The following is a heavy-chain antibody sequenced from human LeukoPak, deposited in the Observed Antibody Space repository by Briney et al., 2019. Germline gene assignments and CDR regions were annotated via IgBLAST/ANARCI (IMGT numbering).Heavy chain of an antibody. J-gene: IGHJ6*04. D-gene: IGHD5-18*01. CDR2: INHSGST. Sequence: PSETLSLTCAVYGGSFSGYYWSWICQPPGKGLEWIGEINHSGSTNYNPSLKSRVTISVDTSKNQFSLKLSSVTAADTAVYYCARGPKKIQLWHYFGMDVWGKGTTVTVSS. CDR1: GGSFSGYY. V-gene: IGHV4-34*01. CDR3: ARGPKKIQLWHYFGMDV.